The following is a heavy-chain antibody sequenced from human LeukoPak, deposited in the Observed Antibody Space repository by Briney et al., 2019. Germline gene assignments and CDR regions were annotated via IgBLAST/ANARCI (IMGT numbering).Heavy chain of an antibody. J-gene: IGHJ4*02. CDR2: ISGSGGST. D-gene: IGHD3-10*01. CDR3: ANPIRGVINDY. V-gene: IGHV3-23*01. Sequence: GSLRLSCAASGFTFSSYAMSWVRQAPGKGLEWVPAISGSGGSTYYADSVKGRFTISRDNSKNTLYLQMNGLRAEDTAVYYCANPIRGVINDYWGQGTLVTVSS. CDR1: GFTFSSYA.